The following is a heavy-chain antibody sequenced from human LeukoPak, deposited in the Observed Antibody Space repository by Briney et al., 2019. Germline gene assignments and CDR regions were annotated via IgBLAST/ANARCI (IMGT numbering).Heavy chain of an antibody. CDR1: GYTFTGYY. Sequence: ASVKVSCKASGYTFTGYYMHWVRQAPGQGLEWMGWINPNSGGTNYAQKFQGRVTMTRDTAISTAYMELRRLRSDDTAVYYCARMSIAARPVYNWFDPWGQGTLVTVSS. D-gene: IGHD6-6*01. CDR2: INPNSGGT. J-gene: IGHJ5*02. CDR3: ARMSIAARPVYNWFDP. V-gene: IGHV1-2*02.